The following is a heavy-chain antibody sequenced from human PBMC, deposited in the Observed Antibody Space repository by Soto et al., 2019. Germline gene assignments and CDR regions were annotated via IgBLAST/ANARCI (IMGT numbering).Heavy chain of an antibody. CDR2: IYWDDDK. D-gene: IGHD3-3*01. V-gene: IGHV2-5*02. CDR3: AHYHYDFGWGGAFDI. CDR1: GVSLSTSGVG. J-gene: IGHJ3*02. Sequence: QITLKESGPPLVKPTQTLTLTCTLSGVSLSTSGVGVGWIRQPPGQALEWLALIYWDDDKRYSPSLKSRLTINKDTSKNQVVLTMNNMDPVDTATYYCAHYHYDFGWGGAFDIWGKGTMVTVSS.